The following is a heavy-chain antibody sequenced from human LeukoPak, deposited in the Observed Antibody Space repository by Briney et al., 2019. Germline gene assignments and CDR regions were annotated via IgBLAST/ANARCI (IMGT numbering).Heavy chain of an antibody. D-gene: IGHD5-18*01. Sequence: SETLSLTCAVYGGSFSGYYWSWIRQPPGKGLEWIGEINHSGSTNYNPSLKSRVTISVDTSKNQFSLKLSSVTAADTAVYYCARDAVDIAMAPDGHDAFDIWGQGTMVTVSS. V-gene: IGHV4-34*01. CDR3: ARDAVDIAMAPDGHDAFDI. CDR2: INHSGST. J-gene: IGHJ3*02. CDR1: GGSFSGYY.